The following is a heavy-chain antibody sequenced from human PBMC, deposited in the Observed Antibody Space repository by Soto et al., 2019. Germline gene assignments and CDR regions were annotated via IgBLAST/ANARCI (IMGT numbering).Heavy chain of an antibody. D-gene: IGHD3-10*01. V-gene: IGHV4-39*01. Sequence: PSETLSLTCTVSGGSISSSSYYWGWIRQPQGKGLEWIGSIYYSGNTYYNPSLKSRVTISVDTAKNQFSLKLSSVTAADTAVYYCARQYYFGSGSYYNLPFDFWGQGTLVTVSS. CDR2: IYYSGNT. J-gene: IGHJ4*02. CDR3: ARQYYFGSGSYYNLPFDF. CDR1: GGSISSSSYY.